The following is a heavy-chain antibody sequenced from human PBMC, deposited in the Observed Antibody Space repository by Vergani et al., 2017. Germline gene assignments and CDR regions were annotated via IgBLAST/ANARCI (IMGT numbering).Heavy chain of an antibody. CDR2: IYYTGSA. D-gene: IGHD3-16*01. V-gene: IGHV4-39*01. J-gene: IGHJ6*02. CDR3: ARHDSGHYDASYYGLDV. CDR1: GGSISSSGYY. Sequence: HLQLQESGPGLVKPSETLSLTCSVSGGSISSSGYYWGWIRQTPGKGLEWIGNIYYTGSAYYNPSLKSRVSISVDASKNQFSLKLSSVTAADSAVYYCARHDSGHYDASYYGLDVWGQGTTVTVSS.